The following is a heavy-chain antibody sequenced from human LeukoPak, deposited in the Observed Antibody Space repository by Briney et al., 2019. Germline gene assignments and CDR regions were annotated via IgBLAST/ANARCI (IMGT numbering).Heavy chain of an antibody. D-gene: IGHD3-9*01. J-gene: IGHJ3*02. CDR3: ARVGELRYFDWLLYEGPRGAFDI. CDR2: IYTSGST. CDR1: GGSISSGSYY. Sequence: SETLSLTCTVSGGSISSGSYYWSWIRQPAGKGLEWIGRIYTSGSTNYNPSLKSRVTISVDTSKNQFSLKLSSVTAADTAVYYCARVGELRYFDWLLYEGPRGAFDIWGQGTMVTVSS. V-gene: IGHV4-61*02.